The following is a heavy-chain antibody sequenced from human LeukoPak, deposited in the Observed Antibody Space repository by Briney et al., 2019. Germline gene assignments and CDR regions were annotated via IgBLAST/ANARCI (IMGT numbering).Heavy chain of an antibody. CDR2: INWNGGST. D-gene: IGHD2-15*01. V-gene: IGHV3-20*04. Sequence: PGGSLRLSCAASGFTFDDYGMNWVRQAPGKGLEWVSGINWNGGSTGYADSVKGRFTISRDNAKNSLYLQMNSLRAEDTALYYCARGYCSGGSCHPYYYYYYMDVWGKGTTVTVSS. CDR1: GFTFDDYG. CDR3: ARGYCSGGSCHPYYYYYYMDV. J-gene: IGHJ6*03.